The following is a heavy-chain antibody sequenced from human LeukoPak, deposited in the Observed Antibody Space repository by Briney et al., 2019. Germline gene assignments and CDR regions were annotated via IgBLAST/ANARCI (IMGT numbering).Heavy chain of an antibody. V-gene: IGHV3-20*04. CDR1: GFTFDDYD. Sequence: GGSLRLSCAASGFTFDDYDMSWVRQAPGKGLEWVSGINWNGGSTGSADSVKGRFTISRDNAKNSLYLQMNSLRAEDTAVYYCARDQPPAVAGSYYYFDYWGQGTLVTVSS. D-gene: IGHD6-19*01. CDR3: ARDQPPAVAGSYYYFDY. CDR2: INWNGGST. J-gene: IGHJ4*02.